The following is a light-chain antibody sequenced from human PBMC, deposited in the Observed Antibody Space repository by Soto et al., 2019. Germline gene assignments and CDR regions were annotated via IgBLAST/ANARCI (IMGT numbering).Light chain of an antibody. CDR3: QQYNSYSRT. J-gene: IGKJ1*01. V-gene: IGKV1-5*01. CDR1: QSISSW. Sequence: DIQMTQSPSTLSASVGDRVTITCRASQSISSWLAWYQQKPGKAPKLLIYDASSLESGVPSRFSGSGSGTEFTLTISSLQPDDFATYYCQQYNSYSRTFGQGTRWIP. CDR2: DAS.